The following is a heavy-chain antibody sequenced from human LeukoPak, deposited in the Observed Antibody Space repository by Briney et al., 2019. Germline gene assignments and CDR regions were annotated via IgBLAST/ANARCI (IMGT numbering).Heavy chain of an antibody. CDR1: GFSLSSYA. Sequence: QAGGSLRLSCAASGFSLSSYALTWVRQAPGKGLEWVSAISGSGGSTYYADSVKGRFTISRDNSKSTLYLQMNSLSAEDTAVYYCAEDHGSWPYYLDYWGQGTLVTVSS. CDR2: ISGSGGST. D-gene: IGHD6-13*01. J-gene: IGHJ4*02. V-gene: IGHV3-23*01. CDR3: AEDHGSWPYYLDY.